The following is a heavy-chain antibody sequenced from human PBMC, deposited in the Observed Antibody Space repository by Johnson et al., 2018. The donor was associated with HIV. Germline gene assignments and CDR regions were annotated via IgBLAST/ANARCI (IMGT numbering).Heavy chain of an antibody. J-gene: IGHJ3*02. CDR1: GFTVSSNY. CDR3: AKDLETGDDYVWGSYQLGAFDI. V-gene: IGHV3-66*01. CDR2: IYSGGST. D-gene: IGHD3-16*02. Sequence: VQLVESGGGSVKSGGSLRLSCAASGFTVSSNYMSWVRQAPGKGLEWVSVIYSGGSTYYADSVKGRFTISRDNSKNTLYLQMNSLRAEDTAVYYCAKDLETGDDYVWGSYQLGAFDIWGQGTMVTVSS.